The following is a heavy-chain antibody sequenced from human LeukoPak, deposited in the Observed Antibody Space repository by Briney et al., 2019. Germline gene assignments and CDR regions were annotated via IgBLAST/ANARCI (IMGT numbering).Heavy chain of an antibody. Sequence: GASVKVSCKASGYTLTSYGISWVRQAPGQGLEWMGWISAYNGNTNYAQKLQGRVTMTTDTSTSTAYMELSRLRSDDTAVYYCARKDSYYDSSAYDYWGQGTLVTVSS. CDR1: GYTLTSYG. CDR2: ISAYNGNT. CDR3: ARKDSYYDSSAYDY. D-gene: IGHD3-22*01. V-gene: IGHV1-18*01. J-gene: IGHJ4*02.